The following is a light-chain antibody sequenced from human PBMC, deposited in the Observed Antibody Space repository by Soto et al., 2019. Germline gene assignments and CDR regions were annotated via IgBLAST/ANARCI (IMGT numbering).Light chain of an antibody. CDR3: LQYDTYPFT. J-gene: IGKJ3*01. Sequence: DIQMTQSPSSLSASVGDRVTITCRASQAMRDNLGWYQQKPGRAPKRLIFGTSSLQSGVPSMFSGSVSGTELTLTISGLQPEDFATYYCLQYDTYPFTFGPGTKVDIK. CDR1: QAMRDN. CDR2: GTS. V-gene: IGKV1-17*01.